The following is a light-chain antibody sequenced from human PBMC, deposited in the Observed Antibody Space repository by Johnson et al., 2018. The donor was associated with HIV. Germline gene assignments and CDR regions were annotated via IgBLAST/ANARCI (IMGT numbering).Light chain of an antibody. V-gene: IGLV1-51*01. CDR1: SSNIGNNY. Sequence: QSVLTQPPSVSAAPGQKVTISCSGSSSNIGNNYVSWYQQLPGTAPKLLIYDNNKRPSGIPDRFSGSKSGTSATLGITGLQTGDEADYYCGTWDSSLSAFYGVGTGTKVTV. CDR3: GTWDSSLSAFYG. J-gene: IGLJ1*01. CDR2: DNN.